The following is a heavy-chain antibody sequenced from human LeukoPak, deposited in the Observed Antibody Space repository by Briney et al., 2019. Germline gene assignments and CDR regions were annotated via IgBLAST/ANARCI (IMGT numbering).Heavy chain of an antibody. D-gene: IGHD1-26*01. Sequence: ASVKVSCKASGYTFTGYYMHWVRQAPGQGLEWMGWINPNSGGTNYAQKFQGRVTMTRDTSISTAYMELSRLRSDDTAVYYCARGRVVGATFSGWFDPWGQGTLVTVSS. J-gene: IGHJ5*02. CDR3: ARGRVVGATFSGWFDP. CDR1: GYTFTGYY. CDR2: INPNSGGT. V-gene: IGHV1-2*02.